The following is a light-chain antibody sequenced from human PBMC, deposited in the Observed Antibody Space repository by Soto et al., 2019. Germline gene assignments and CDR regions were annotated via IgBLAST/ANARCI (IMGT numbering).Light chain of an antibody. Sequence: ALTQPPSVSGSRGQSVTISCTGTSSDIGNHNRVSWYQQPPGTAPKLMIYEVSNRPSGVPERFSGSKSGNTASLTISGLQAEDEADYYCSIYTSSSTYVFGTGTKGTVL. CDR3: SIYTSSSTYV. CDR1: SSDIGNHNR. CDR2: EVS. V-gene: IGLV2-18*01. J-gene: IGLJ1*01.